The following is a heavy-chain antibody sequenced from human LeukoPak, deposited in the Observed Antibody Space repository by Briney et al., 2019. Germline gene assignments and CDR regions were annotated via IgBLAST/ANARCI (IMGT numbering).Heavy chain of an antibody. CDR3: ARERGIAYGSGSYEGEWFDY. V-gene: IGHV3-15*01. D-gene: IGHD3-10*01. J-gene: IGHJ4*02. Sequence: GGSLRLSCAASGFTFSNAWMSWVRQAPGKGLEWVGRIKSKTDGGTTDYAAPVKGRLTISRDDSKNTLYLQMNSLKTEDTAVYYCARERGIAYGSGSYEGEWFDYWGQGTLVTVSS. CDR1: GFTFSNAW. CDR2: IKSKTDGGTT.